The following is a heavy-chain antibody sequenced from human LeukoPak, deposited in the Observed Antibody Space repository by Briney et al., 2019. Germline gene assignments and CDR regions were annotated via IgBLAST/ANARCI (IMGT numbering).Heavy chain of an antibody. Sequence: GGSLRLSCAASGFTFSDYYMGWIRQAPGKGLEWVSYISSSGSTIYYADSVKGRFTISRDNAKNSLYLQMNSLRAEDTAVYYCASPSLGHGSGSYIDAFDIWGQGTMVTVSS. CDR2: ISSSGSTI. J-gene: IGHJ3*02. CDR3: ASPSLGHGSGSYIDAFDI. D-gene: IGHD3-10*01. CDR1: GFTFSDYY. V-gene: IGHV3-11*01.